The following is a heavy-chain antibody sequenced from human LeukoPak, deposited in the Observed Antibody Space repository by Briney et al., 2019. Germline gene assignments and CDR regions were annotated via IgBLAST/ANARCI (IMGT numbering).Heavy chain of an antibody. CDR1: GGSISSYY. D-gene: IGHD3-22*01. V-gene: IGHV4-59*01. J-gene: IGHJ5*02. CDR3: ARDIIDSSGYYAGWFDP. CDR2: IYYSGST. Sequence: SETLSLTCTVSGGSISSYYWSWIRQPPGKGLDWIGYIYYSGSTNYNPSLKSRVTISVDTSKNQFSLKLSSVTAADTAVYYCARDIIDSSGYYAGWFDPWGQGTLVTVSS.